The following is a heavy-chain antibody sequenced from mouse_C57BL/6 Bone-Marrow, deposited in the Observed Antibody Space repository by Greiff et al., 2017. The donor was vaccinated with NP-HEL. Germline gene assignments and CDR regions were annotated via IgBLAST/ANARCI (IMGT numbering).Heavy chain of an antibody. CDR1: GYTFTSYW. J-gene: IGHJ4*01. D-gene: IGHD2-1*01. CDR2: IDPNSGGT. Sequence: QVQLQQPGAELVKPGASVKLSCTASGYTFTSYWMHWVKQRPGRGLEWIGRIDPNSGGTKYNQKFKSKATLTVDKPSSTAYMQLSSLTSEDCAVYYCARHEDIYCGNYGDAMDYWGQGTSVTVSA. V-gene: IGHV1-72*01. CDR3: ARHEDIYCGNYGDAMDY.